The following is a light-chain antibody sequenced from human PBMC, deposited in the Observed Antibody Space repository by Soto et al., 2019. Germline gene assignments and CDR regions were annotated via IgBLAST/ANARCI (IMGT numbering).Light chain of an antibody. CDR3: SSYAGSNTPYV. CDR2: EVS. Sequence: QSALTQPPSASGSPGQSVTISCTGTSSDVGGYNYVSWYQQHPGKAPKLMIYEVSKRPSGVPDRFSGSKSGNTASLTVSGLQAEDEADYYCSSYAGSNTPYVFATGTKVTVL. CDR1: SSDVGGYNY. V-gene: IGLV2-8*01. J-gene: IGLJ1*01.